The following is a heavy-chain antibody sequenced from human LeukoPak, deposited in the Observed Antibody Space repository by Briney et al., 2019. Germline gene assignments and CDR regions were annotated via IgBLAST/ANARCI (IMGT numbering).Heavy chain of an antibody. J-gene: IGHJ4*02. Sequence: GGSLRLSCAASGFTFSTYVMHWVRQAPGKGLEWVALIQSDGSNEYYADSVKGRFTISRDNSKNTLYLQMNSLRAEDTAVYYCARLDIAVAEASDYWGQGTLVTVSS. CDR1: GFTFSTYV. D-gene: IGHD6-19*01. CDR3: ARLDIAVAEASDY. V-gene: IGHV3-30*19. CDR2: IQSDGSNE.